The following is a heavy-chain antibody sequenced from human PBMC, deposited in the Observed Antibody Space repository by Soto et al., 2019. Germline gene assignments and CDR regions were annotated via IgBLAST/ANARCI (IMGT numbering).Heavy chain of an antibody. CDR2: ISSTTNYI. J-gene: IGHJ4*02. V-gene: IGHV3-21*06. CDR1: GFTFTRYS. Sequence: ESGGVLVKPGGSLRLSCAASGFTFTRYSMNWVRQAPGKGLEWVSSISSTTNYIYYGASMKGRFTISRDNAKNSLYLEMNSLRAEDTAVYYCARESEDRTSNFDYWGQGTLVTVSS. CDR3: ARESEDRTSNFDY.